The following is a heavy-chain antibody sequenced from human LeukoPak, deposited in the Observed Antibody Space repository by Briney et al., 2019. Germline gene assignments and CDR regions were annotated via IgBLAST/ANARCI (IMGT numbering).Heavy chain of an antibody. V-gene: IGHV3-48*03. CDR3: ARLAVAGNFVFDY. D-gene: IGHD6-19*01. CDR1: GFTFTTYE. CDR2: ISGSGSTR. Sequence: GGSLRLSCAASGFTFTTYEMNWVRQAPGKGLEWVSYISGSGSTRSYADSVKGRFTISRDDAKNSLYLQMNSLRAEDTAVYYCARLAVAGNFVFDYWGQGTLVAVSS. J-gene: IGHJ4*02.